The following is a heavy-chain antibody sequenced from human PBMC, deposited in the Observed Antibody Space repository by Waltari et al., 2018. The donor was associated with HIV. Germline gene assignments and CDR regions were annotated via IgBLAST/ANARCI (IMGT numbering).Heavy chain of an antibody. CDR3: ARPPDDSSCYYFDY. V-gene: IGHV1-2*02. CDR2: INPNSGGT. Sequence: VWGKASGYTFTGYYMHWVRQAPGQGLEWMGWINPNSGGTNYAQKFQGRVTMTRDTSSSTSYMELSRLRSDDTAVYYCARPPDDSSCYYFDYWGQGTLVTVSS. CDR1: GYTFTGYY. D-gene: IGHD3-22*01. J-gene: IGHJ4*02.